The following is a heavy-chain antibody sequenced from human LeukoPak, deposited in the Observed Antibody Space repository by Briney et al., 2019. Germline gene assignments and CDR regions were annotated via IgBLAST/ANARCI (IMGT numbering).Heavy chain of an antibody. CDR1: GFTFSSYA. CDR3: ARGGAYCSGGSCRADDY. Sequence: GGSLRLSCAASGFTFSSYAMHWVRQAPGKGLEWVAVISYDGSNKYYADSVKGRFTISRDNSKNTLYLQINSLRADDTAVYYCARGGAYCSGGSCRADDYWGQGTLVTVSS. CDR2: ISYDGSNK. J-gene: IGHJ4*02. D-gene: IGHD2-15*01. V-gene: IGHV3-30-3*01.